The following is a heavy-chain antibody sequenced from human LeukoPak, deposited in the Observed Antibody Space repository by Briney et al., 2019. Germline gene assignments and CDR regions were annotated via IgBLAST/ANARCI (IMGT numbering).Heavy chain of an antibody. V-gene: IGHV3-21*04. CDR1: GVTFSNND. D-gene: IGHD1-26*01. CDR2: ISSSSSYI. Sequence: PGGSLRLSCAASGVTFSNNDMNWVRQAPGKGLEWVSSISSSSSYIYYADSVKGRFTISRDDSKNTMYLQMNSLRAEDTAVYYCARAGSIRFDYWGQGTLVTVSS. CDR3: ARAGSIRFDY. J-gene: IGHJ4*02.